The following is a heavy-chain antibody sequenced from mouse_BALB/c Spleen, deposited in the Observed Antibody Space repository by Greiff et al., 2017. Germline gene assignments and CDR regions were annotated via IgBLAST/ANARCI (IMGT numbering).Heavy chain of an antibody. CDR3: AREGFPYYSKRGTYFDY. J-gene: IGHJ2*01. Sequence: EVKLLESGPGLVKPSQSLSLTCSVTGYSITSGYYWNWIRQFPGNKLEWMGYISYDGSNNYNPSLKNRISITRDTSKNQFFLKLNSVTTEDTATYYCAREGFPYYSKRGTYFDYWGQGTTLTVSS. V-gene: IGHV3-6*02. CDR1: GYSITSGYY. D-gene: IGHD2-10*01. CDR2: ISYDGSN.